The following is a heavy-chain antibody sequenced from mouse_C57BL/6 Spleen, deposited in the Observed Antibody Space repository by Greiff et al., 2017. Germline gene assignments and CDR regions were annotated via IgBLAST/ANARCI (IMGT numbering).Heavy chain of an antibody. CDR2: ISSGSSTI. Sequence: EVKLQESGGGLVKPGGSLKLSCAASGFTFSDYGMHWVRQAPEKGLEWVAYISSGSSTIYYADTVKGRFTISRDNAKNTLFLQMTSLRSEDTAMYYCARGEAYYSNLYYFDYWGQGTTLTVSS. CDR3: ARGEAYYSNLYYFDY. D-gene: IGHD2-5*01. CDR1: GFTFSDYG. V-gene: IGHV5-17*01. J-gene: IGHJ2*01.